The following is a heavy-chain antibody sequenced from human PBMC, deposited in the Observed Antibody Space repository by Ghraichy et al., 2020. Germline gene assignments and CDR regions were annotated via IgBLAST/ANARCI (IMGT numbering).Heavy chain of an antibody. CDR3: ARGYRDGYTNSVYFFDY. D-gene: IGHD5-24*01. CDR1: GGSISSYY. J-gene: IGHJ4*02. CDR2: IYHSGTT. V-gene: IGHV4-59*01. Sequence: SETLSLTCTVSGGSISSYYWTWIRQPPGKGLEWIGYIYHSGTTNYNPSLKSRVAISVDTSKNQFSLKLSSVTAADTAVYYCARGYRDGYTNSVYFFDYWGQGTLVTVSS.